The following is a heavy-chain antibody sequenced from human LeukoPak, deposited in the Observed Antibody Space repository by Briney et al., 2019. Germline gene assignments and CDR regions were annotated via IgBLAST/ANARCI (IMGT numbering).Heavy chain of an antibody. D-gene: IGHD2-2*01. CDR1: GCTFTSHY. J-gene: IGHJ4*02. Sequence: ASVKVSCKASGCTFTSHYMHWVRQAPGQGLEWMGVINPSGGSTSYAQKIQGRVTMTRDTSTSTVYMELSSLRSEDTAVYYCARDSVDIVVVPAATYYFDYWGQGTLVTVSS. CDR3: ARDSVDIVVVPAATYYFDY. V-gene: IGHV1-46*01. CDR2: INPSGGST.